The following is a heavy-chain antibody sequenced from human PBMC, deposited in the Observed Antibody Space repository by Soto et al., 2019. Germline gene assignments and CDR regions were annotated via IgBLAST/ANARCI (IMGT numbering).Heavy chain of an antibody. Sequence: TLSLTCAVSGCSILSGGYSWSWIRQPPGKGLEWIGYIYHSGSTYYNPSLKSRVTISVDRSKNQFSLKLSSVTAADTAVYYCARVPDRWGQGTLVTVSS. J-gene: IGHJ5*02. V-gene: IGHV4-30-2*01. CDR1: GCSILSGGYS. D-gene: IGHD2-2*01. CDR2: IYHSGST. CDR3: ARVPDR.